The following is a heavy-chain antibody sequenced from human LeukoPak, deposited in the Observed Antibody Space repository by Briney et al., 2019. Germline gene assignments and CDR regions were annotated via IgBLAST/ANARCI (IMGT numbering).Heavy chain of an antibody. D-gene: IGHD3-10*01. CDR3: ARDQTYSGSGIYTYFDY. V-gene: IGHV4-61*02. CDR2: IYATGST. CDR1: GGSISSGGHY. J-gene: IGHJ4*02. Sequence: SQTLPLTCTVSGGSISSGGHYWSWIRQPAGKGLEYLGRIYATGSTNYNPSLRSRVTISADTSMNHSSLKLSSVTAADTAVYYCARDQTYSGSGIYTYFDYWGQGILVTVSS.